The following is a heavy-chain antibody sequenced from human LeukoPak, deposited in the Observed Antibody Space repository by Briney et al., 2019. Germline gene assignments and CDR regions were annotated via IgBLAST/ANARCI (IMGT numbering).Heavy chain of an antibody. D-gene: IGHD2-15*01. Sequence: ASVKVSCKASGYTFTSYGISWVRQAPGQGLEWMGWISAYTGNTNYAQKLQGRVTMTTDTSTSTAYMELRSLRSDDTAVYYCARVRCSGGSCYSNWFDPWGQGTLVTVSS. J-gene: IGHJ5*02. CDR1: GYTFTSYG. CDR2: ISAYTGNT. V-gene: IGHV1-18*01. CDR3: ARVRCSGGSCYSNWFDP.